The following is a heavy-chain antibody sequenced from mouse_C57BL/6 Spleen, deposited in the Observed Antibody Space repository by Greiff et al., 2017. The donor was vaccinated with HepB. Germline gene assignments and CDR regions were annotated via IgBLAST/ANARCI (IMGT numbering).Heavy chain of an antibody. CDR3: AREKDYGPWFAY. Sequence: QVQLKESGPELVKPGASVKISCKASGYAFSSSWMNWVKQRPGKGLEWIGRIYPGDGDTNYNGKFKGKATLTADKSSSTAYMQLSSLTSEDSAVYFCAREKDYGPWFAYWGQGTLVTVSA. V-gene: IGHV1-82*01. CDR1: GYAFSSSW. D-gene: IGHD1-1*01. J-gene: IGHJ3*01. CDR2: IYPGDGDT.